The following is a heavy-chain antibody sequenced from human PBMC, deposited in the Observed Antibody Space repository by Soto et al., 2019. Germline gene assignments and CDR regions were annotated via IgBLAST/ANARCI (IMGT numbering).Heavy chain of an antibody. J-gene: IGHJ5*02. V-gene: IGHV3-21*01. CDR1: FTFSMYS. CDR3: TRDQGGSYDSWFDP. CDR2: ISSGGSYI. Sequence: EVQVVEYGGGLVQPGGSLRLSCSFTFSMYSMSWVRQAPGKGLEWVASISSGGSYIKYADSVKGRFTISRDNAKNSVSLQMTSLRVDDTAVYFCTRDQGGSYDSWFDPWGQVTLVTVSS. D-gene: IGHD1-26*01.